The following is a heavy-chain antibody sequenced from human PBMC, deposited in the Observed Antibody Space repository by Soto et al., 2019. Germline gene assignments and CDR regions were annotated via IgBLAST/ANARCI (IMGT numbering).Heavy chain of an antibody. Sequence: SVKVSCKASGGTFSSYAISWVRQAPGQGLEWMGGIIPIFGTANYAQKFQGRVTITADESTSTAHIELSSLRSEDTAVYYCARLRAHSRRYSYYYYGKDVWGECTNVTVSS. D-gene: IGHD3-22*01. CDR2: IIPIFGTA. V-gene: IGHV1-69*13. J-gene: IGHJ6*02. CDR3: ARLRAHSRRYSYYYYGKDV. CDR1: GGTFSSYA.